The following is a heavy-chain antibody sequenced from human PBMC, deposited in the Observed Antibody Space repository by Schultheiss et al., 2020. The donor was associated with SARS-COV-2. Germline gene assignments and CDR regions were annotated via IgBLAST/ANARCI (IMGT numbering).Heavy chain of an antibody. V-gene: IGHV1-69*13. CDR3: ARTEDIVVVPADMGSGMDV. J-gene: IGHJ6*02. CDR2: IIPIFGTA. Sequence: SVKVSCKASGYTFTGYYMHWVRQAPGQGLEWMGWIIPIFGTANYAQKFQGRVTITADESTSTAYMELSSLRSEDTAVYYCARTEDIVVVPADMGSGMDVWGQGTTVTVSS. D-gene: IGHD2-2*01. CDR1: GYTFTGYY.